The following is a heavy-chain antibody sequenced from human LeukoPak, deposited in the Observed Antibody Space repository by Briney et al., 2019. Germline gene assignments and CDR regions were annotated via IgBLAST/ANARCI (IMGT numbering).Heavy chain of an antibody. J-gene: IGHJ3*01. CDR2: ISYDGSNK. CDR3: AKGSFRGVTNDAFDL. V-gene: IGHV3-30*18. D-gene: IGHD3-10*01. CDR1: GFTFSSYG. Sequence: GRALRLGCSASGFTFSSYGMQWVPQAPAKVVKWVAGISYDGSNKYYVDSVKGGFTLSSDNYNNTLYLQMTSLRDEDTDVYYCAKGSFRGVTNDAFDLWGQGTMVTVSS.